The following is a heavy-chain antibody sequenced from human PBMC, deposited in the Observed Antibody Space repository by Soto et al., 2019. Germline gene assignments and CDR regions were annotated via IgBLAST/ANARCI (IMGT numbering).Heavy chain of an antibody. V-gene: IGHV1-8*01. CDR1: GYTYTIYD. Sequence: ASVKVACKTSGYTYTIYDSNWGRQATGQGLEWMGWMNPNSGNTGYAQKFQGRVTMTRNTSISTAYMELSSLRSEDTAVYYCARAPQRRITIFGETYNWFDPWGQGTLVTVSS. J-gene: IGHJ5*02. CDR2: MNPNSGNT. CDR3: ARAPQRRITIFGETYNWFDP. D-gene: IGHD3-3*01.